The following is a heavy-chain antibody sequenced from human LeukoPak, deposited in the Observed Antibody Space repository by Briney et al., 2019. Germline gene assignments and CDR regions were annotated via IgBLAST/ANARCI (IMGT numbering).Heavy chain of an antibody. CDR2: ISSSSSYI. Sequence: PGGSLRLSCAASGFTFSSYSMNWVRQAPGKGLEWVSSISSSSSYIYYADSVKGRFTISRDNAKNSLYLQMNSLRAEDTAVYYCAREEFYYDSSGYRDPLFDYWGQGTLVTVSS. V-gene: IGHV3-21*01. D-gene: IGHD3-22*01. CDR1: GFTFSSYS. J-gene: IGHJ4*02. CDR3: AREEFYYDSSGYRDPLFDY.